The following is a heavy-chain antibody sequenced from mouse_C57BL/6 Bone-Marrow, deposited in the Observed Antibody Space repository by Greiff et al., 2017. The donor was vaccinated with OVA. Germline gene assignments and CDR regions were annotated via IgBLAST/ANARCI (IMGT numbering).Heavy chain of an antibody. CDR2: IYPGSGNT. J-gene: IGHJ2*01. V-gene: IGHV1-76*01. Sequence: VQLQQSGAELVRPGASVKLSCKASGYTFTDCYINWVKQRPGQGLEWIARIYPGSGNTYYNEKFKGKATLTAEKSSSTAYMQLSSLTSEDSAVYFCARWFDYWGQGTTLTVSS. CDR1: GYTFTDCY. CDR3: ARWFDY.